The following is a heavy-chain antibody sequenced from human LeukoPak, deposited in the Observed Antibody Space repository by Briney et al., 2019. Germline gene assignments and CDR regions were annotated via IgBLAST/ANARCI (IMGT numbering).Heavy chain of an antibody. CDR1: GFSPSSRGVG. D-gene: IGHD1-26*01. CDR3: AHRYSGSYFDY. CDR2: IHWDDDK. V-gene: IGHV2-5*02. Sequence: SGPTLVNTTPTLTLTSTFYGFSPSSRGVGVGWIRQPPAKSLEWLALIHWDDDKRYSPSLKSRLTISKDTSNNQVVLTMTNMDPVDTATYYCAHRYSGSYFDYWGQGTLVTVS. J-gene: IGHJ4*02.